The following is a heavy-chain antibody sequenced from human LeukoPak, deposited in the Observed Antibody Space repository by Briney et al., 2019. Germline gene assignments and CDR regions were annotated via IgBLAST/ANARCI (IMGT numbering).Heavy chain of an antibody. Sequence: SETLSLTCTVSGGSISSYYWSWIRQPPGKGLEWIGYIYYSGSTNYNPSLKSRVTISVDTSKNQFSLKLSSVTAADTAVYYCAREGCDSCYYHPAWFDPWGQGTLVTVSS. CDR3: AREGCDSCYYHPAWFDP. CDR2: IYYSGST. V-gene: IGHV4-59*01. J-gene: IGHJ5*02. CDR1: GGSISSYY. D-gene: IGHD2-15*01.